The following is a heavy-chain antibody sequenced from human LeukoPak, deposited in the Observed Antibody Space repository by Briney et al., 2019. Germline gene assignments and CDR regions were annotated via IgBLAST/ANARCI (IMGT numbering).Heavy chain of an antibody. J-gene: IGHJ4*02. D-gene: IGHD1-26*01. Sequence: PGRSLRLSCAASGFSFSYYGIHWVRQAPGKGLEWVALISYDGSDKYFADSVKGRFSISRDNSQNTLYLRMNSLRAEDTAIYYCAKDMRPYSGDRSFLFDQWGQGTLVIVSS. CDR2: ISYDGSDK. CDR3: AKDMRPYSGDRSFLFDQ. V-gene: IGHV3-30*18. CDR1: GFSFSYYG.